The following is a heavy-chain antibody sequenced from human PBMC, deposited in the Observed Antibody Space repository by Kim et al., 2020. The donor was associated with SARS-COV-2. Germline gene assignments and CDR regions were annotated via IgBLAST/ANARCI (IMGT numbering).Heavy chain of an antibody. CDR3: ARQLIYCSSTCCYDNYYYYGMDV. Sequence: ETLSLTCTDSGGSISSYYWSWIRQPPGKGLEWIGYISYSGSTNYNTSLTSRVTISVDTSKNQFSLKLSSVTAADTAVYYCARQLIYCSSTCCYDNYYYYGMDVWGQGTTVTVSS. D-gene: IGHD2-2*01. V-gene: IGHV4-59*08. CDR2: ISYSGST. CDR1: GGSISSYY. J-gene: IGHJ6*02.